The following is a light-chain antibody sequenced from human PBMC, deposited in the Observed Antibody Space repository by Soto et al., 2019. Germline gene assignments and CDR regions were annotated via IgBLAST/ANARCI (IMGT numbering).Light chain of an antibody. CDR3: QQYNNWPPVT. V-gene: IGKV3-15*01. Sequence: IVMTQSPATLSVSPGERATLSCRASQSVSSSYLAWYQQKPGQAPRLLIYGASTRATGIPARFSGSGSGTEFTLTISSLQSEDSAVYYCQQYNNWPPVTFGQGTKVDIK. CDR1: QSVSSSY. J-gene: IGKJ1*01. CDR2: GAS.